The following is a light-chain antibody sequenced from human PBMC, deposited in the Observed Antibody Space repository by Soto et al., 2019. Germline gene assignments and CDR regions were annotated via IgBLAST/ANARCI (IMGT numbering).Light chain of an antibody. CDR2: TVS. CDR1: QGISSW. Sequence: DVHMTQSPSSVSASLGVRVTITCRASQGISSWLAWYQQKQGKAPKLLIYTVSSLQSGVPSRFSGSGSGTDFTLTLSSLQPEDFAAYYCQQANSFPLTFGGGPKVEIK. V-gene: IGKV1-12*01. J-gene: IGKJ4*01. CDR3: QQANSFPLT.